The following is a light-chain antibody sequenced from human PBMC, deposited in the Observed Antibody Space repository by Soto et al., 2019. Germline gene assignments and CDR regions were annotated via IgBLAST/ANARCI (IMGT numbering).Light chain of an antibody. J-gene: IGKJ2*03. V-gene: IGKV3D-15*01. CDR3: QPYNTWPPYS. CDR1: QSVSVN. CDR2: DAS. Sequence: EIVLPKTPATLSVSPGERATLSCRASQSVSVNLAWYQQKPGQAPRLLIYDASKRATGIPARFSGTGSGTDFTLTITSLEPEDFAVYYCQPYNTWPPYSSGHGTKVDIK.